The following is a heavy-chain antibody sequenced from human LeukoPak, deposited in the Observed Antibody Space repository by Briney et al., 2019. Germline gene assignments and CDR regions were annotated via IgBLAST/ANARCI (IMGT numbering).Heavy chain of an antibody. J-gene: IGHJ4*02. CDR1: EFTFSRYA. Sequence: GGSLRLSCAASEFTFSRYAMHWVRQAPGKGLEWVALVSNDGGDKYYADSVKGRFTISRDSSKNTLFMQMNSLRAEDTALYYCAKALRNTSDSLDYWGQGTLVTVSS. CDR2: VSNDGGDK. V-gene: IGHV3-30*18. CDR3: AKALRNTSDSLDY. D-gene: IGHD3-3*01.